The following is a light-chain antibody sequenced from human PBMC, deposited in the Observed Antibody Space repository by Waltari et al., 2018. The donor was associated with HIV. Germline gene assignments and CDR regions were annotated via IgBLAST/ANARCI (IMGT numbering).Light chain of an antibody. J-gene: IGLJ2*01. CDR3: GSYTGDESPDVV. Sequence: QSALTQPPSASGSPGQSVTISCTGTSSDIGGFVSWYQQHSGKAPKLMIYEVTKRPSGVRGRFSGSTSGNTASLTGSGLQAEDEADYYCGSYTGDESPDVVFGEGTKLTVL. CDR2: EVT. V-gene: IGLV2-8*01. CDR1: SSDIGGF.